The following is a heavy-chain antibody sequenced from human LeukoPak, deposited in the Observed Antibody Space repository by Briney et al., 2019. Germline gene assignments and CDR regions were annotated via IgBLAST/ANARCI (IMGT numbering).Heavy chain of an antibody. CDR2: IYYSGST. D-gene: IGHD3-3*01. J-gene: IGHJ4*02. CDR1: GGSISSGDYF. Sequence: SQTLSLTCTVSGGSISSGDYFWSWIRQPPGKGLEWIGYIYYSGSTYYNPSLKSRVTISVDTSKNQFSLKLSSVTATDTAVYYCARGSDFWSGYYVTGLDYWGQGTLVTVSS. V-gene: IGHV4-30-4*01. CDR3: ARGSDFWSGYYVTGLDY.